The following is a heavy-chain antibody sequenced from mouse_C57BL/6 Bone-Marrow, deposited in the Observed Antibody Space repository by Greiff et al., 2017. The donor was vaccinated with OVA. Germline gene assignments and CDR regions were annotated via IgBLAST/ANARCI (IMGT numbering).Heavy chain of an antibody. CDR1: GYTFTSYG. CDR2: IYPRSGNT. V-gene: IGHV1-81*01. J-gene: IGHJ4*01. D-gene: IGHD1-1*01. Sequence: QVQLQQSGAELARPGASVKLSCKASGYTFTSYGISWVKQSTGQGLEWIGEIYPRSGNTYYNEKFKGKATLTADKSSSTAYMELRSLTSEDSAVYVCARVYYGSSLYAMDYWGQGTSVTVSS. CDR3: ARVYYGSSLYAMDY.